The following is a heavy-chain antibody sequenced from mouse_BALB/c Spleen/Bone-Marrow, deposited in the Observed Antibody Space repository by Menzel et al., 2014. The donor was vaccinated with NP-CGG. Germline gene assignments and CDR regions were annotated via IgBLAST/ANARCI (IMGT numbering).Heavy chain of an antibody. J-gene: IGHJ4*01. V-gene: IGHV2-9*02. CDR3: ARDGYYVVMDY. CDR1: GFSLTNYG. CDR2: IWAGGST. D-gene: IGHD2-3*01. Sequence: VKLVESGPGLVSPSQRLSITCTVSGFSLTNYGVHWVRQPPGKGLEWLGVIWAGGSTNYNSALMSRLSITKDNSKNQVFLKMNSLQTADTAMYYCARDGYYVVMDYWGQGTSVTVSS.